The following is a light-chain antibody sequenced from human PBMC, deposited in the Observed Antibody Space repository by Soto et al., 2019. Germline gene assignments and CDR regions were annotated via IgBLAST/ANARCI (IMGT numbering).Light chain of an antibody. CDR2: EAS. V-gene: IGKV1-5*03. J-gene: IGKJ4*01. Sequence: DIQMTQSPSTLSASVGDRVTITCRASQSISNWLAWYQQRPGKAPNLLIYEASTLQSGVPSRFSGSGSGTEFSLTISNLRLEDFATYYCQQTYSTPLTFGGGTKVEIK. CDR3: QQTYSTPLT. CDR1: QSISNW.